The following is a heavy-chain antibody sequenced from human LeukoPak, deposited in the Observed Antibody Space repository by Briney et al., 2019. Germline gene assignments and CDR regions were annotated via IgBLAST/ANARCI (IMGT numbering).Heavy chain of an antibody. D-gene: IGHD1-26*01. CDR3: AKDRRDLSGSYSDY. CDR2: ISGSGGST. Sequence: PGGSLRLSCAASGFTFSSYAMGWVRQAPGKGLEWVSAISGSGGSTYYADSVKGRFTISRDNSKNTLYLQMNSLRAEDTAVYYCAKDRRDLSGSYSDYWGQGTLVTVSS. CDR1: GFTFSSYA. J-gene: IGHJ4*02. V-gene: IGHV3-23*01.